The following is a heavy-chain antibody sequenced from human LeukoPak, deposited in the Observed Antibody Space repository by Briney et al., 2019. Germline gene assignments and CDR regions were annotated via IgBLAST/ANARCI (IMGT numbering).Heavy chain of an antibody. CDR1: GYTLTELS. Sequence: ASVKVSCKVSGYTLTELSMHWVRQAPGKGLEWMGGFDPEDGETIYAQKFQGRVTMTEDTSTDTAYMELRSLRSDDTAVYYCASCHCTNGVCYGECEYFQHWGQGTLVTVSS. D-gene: IGHD2-8*01. CDR3: ASCHCTNGVCYGECEYFQH. CDR2: FDPEDGET. J-gene: IGHJ1*01. V-gene: IGHV1-24*01.